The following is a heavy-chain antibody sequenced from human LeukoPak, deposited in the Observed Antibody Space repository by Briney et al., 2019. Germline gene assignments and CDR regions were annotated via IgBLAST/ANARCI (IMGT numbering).Heavy chain of an antibody. V-gene: IGHV3-33*01. CDR2: IDSDGIRK. J-gene: IGHJ5*01. Sequence: GGSLRLSCAASGLTVRINGMHWVRQGPGQGLEWVAAIDSDGIRKYYADSVKGRFTVSRDISKNTVYLQMDSLRAEDTAAYFCARDLNHWSIQFGSWGQGTLVTVAS. CDR1: GLTVRING. D-gene: IGHD1-14*01. CDR3: ARDLNHWSIQFGS.